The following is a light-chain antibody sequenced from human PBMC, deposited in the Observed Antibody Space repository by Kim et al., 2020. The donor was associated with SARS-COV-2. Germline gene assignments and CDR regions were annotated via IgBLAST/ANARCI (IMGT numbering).Light chain of an antibody. CDR3: KSYTASSSTPYV. CDR1: SSDVGAYNF. J-gene: IGLJ1*01. CDR2: AVT. Sequence: QSALTQPASVSGSPGQSITISCTGTSSDVGAYNFVSWYQQHPGEAPKLLIYAVTDRPSGVSARFSGSKSGNTASLTISGLRTEDEADYYCKSYTASSSTPYVFGSGTKVTVL. V-gene: IGLV2-14*03.